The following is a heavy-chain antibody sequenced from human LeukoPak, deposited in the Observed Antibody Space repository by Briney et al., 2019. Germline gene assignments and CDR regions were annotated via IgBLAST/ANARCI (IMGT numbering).Heavy chain of an antibody. Sequence: GASVKVSCKASGYTFTSYYMHWVRQAPGQGLEWMGIINPSGGSTSYAQKFQGRVTMTRDMSTSTVYMELSSLGSEDTAVYYCASGPYLYCGANWGQGTLVTVSS. CDR3: ASGPYLYCGAN. CDR2: INPSGGST. D-gene: IGHD2-21*01. CDR1: GYTFTSYY. V-gene: IGHV1-46*01. J-gene: IGHJ4*02.